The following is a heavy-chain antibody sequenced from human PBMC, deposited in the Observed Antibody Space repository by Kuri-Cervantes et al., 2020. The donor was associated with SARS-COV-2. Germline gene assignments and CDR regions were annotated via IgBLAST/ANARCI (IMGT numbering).Heavy chain of an antibody. CDR1: GFTFSSYS. D-gene: IGHD3-3*01. CDR2: ISGIGGST. J-gene: IGHJ1*01. CDR3: AKSYTITIFGVVIIPEYFEH. V-gene: IGHV3-23*01. Sequence: GEALKIPCASSGFTFSSYSMSWGRQAPGQGLEWVSAISGIGGSTYYAGSVKGRFTISRDNSKNTMYMQMNSLKAEDTAVYYCAKSYTITIFGVVIIPEYFEHWGKGTMVTVSS.